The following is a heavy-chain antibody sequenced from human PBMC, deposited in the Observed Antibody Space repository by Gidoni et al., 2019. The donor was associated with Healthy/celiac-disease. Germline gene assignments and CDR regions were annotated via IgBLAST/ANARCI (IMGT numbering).Heavy chain of an antibody. Sequence: QVQLQESGPGLVKPSGTLSLTCAVSGGSISSSNWWSWVRQPPGKGLEWSGEIYHSGSTNYIPSLKSRVTISVDKSKNQFSLKLSSVTAADTAVYYCARREVGGRDYDIFLDYWGQGTLVTVSS. CDR1: GGSISSSNW. D-gene: IGHD3-9*01. J-gene: IGHJ4*02. CDR2: IYHSGST. CDR3: ARREVGGRDYDIFLDY. V-gene: IGHV4-4*02.